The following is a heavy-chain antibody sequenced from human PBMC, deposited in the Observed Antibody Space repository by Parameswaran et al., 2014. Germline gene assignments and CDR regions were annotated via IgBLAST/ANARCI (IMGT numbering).Heavy chain of an antibody. Sequence: VRQAPGQGLEWMGIINPSGGSTSYAQKFQGRVTMTRDTSTSTVYMELSSLRSEDTAVYYCARALAIAYYYYMDVWGKGTTVTVSS. V-gene: IGHV1-46*01. CDR3: ARALAIAYYYYMDV. CDR2: INPSGGST. J-gene: IGHJ6*03. D-gene: IGHD2-21*01.